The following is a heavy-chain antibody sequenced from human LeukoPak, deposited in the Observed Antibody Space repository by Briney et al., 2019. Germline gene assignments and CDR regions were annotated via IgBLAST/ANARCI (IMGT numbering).Heavy chain of an antibody. CDR3: AKHRWIQLWLGGYFDY. J-gene: IGHJ4*02. D-gene: IGHD5-18*01. CDR2: ISDSGGNT. V-gene: IGHV3-23*01. CDR1: GFSFSSYT. Sequence: GGSLRLSCAASGFSFSSYTMSWVRQAPGKGLEWVSAISDSGGNTNYADSVRGRFTISRDNSKNTLYLQMNSLRAEDTAVYYCAKHRWIQLWLGGYFDYWGQGTLVTVSS.